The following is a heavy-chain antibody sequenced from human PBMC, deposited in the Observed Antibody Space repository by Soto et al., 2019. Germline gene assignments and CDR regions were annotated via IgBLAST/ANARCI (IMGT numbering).Heavy chain of an antibody. CDR2: IWYDGSNK. CDR1: GFTFSNYG. Sequence: QVQLVESGGGVVQPGRSLRLSCAASGFTFSNYGMHWVRQAPGKGLEWVAVIWYDGSNKYYADSVKGRFTISRDNSKNTLYLQMNSLRAEDTAVYYCARSGYSSGWTEVDYWGQGTLVTVSS. D-gene: IGHD6-19*01. J-gene: IGHJ4*02. V-gene: IGHV3-33*01. CDR3: ARSGYSSGWTEVDY.